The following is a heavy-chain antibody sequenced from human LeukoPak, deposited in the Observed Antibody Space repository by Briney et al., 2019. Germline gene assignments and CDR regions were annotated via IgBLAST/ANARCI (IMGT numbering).Heavy chain of an antibody. Sequence: SETLSLTCTVSGGSISSYYWSWIRQPPGKGLEWIGEVNHSGSTNYNPSLKSRVTISVDTSKNQFSLKLSSVTAADTAVYYCARGRYSSNHYYYYMDVWGKGTTVTVSS. J-gene: IGHJ6*03. D-gene: IGHD6-13*01. CDR2: VNHSGST. V-gene: IGHV4-34*01. CDR1: GGSISSYY. CDR3: ARGRYSSNHYYYYMDV.